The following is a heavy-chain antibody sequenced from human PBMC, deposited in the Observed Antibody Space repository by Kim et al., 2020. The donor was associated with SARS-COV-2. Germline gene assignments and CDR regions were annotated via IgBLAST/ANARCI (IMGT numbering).Heavy chain of an antibody. CDR1: GGSISSHY. CDR2: ISYSGST. Sequence: SETLSLTCTVSGGSISSHYWDWIRQPPGKGLEWIGYISYSGSTNYNPSLKSRVTISVDTSKNQFSLKLSSVTAADTAVYYCARGNCSGGSCLAPYYYGMDVWGQGTTVTVS. CDR3: ARGNCSGGSCLAPYYYGMDV. D-gene: IGHD2-15*01. V-gene: IGHV4-59*11. J-gene: IGHJ6*02.